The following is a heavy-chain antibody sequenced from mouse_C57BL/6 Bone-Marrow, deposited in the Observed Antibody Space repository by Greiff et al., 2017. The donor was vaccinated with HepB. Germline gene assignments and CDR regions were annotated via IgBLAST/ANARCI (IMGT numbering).Heavy chain of an antibody. Sequence: EVKLQESGPGLVKPSQSLSLTCSVTGYSITSGYYWNWIRQFPGNKLEWMGYISYDGSNNYNPSLKNRISITRDTSKNQFFLKLNSVTTEDTATYYCARRGYYGRDAMDYWGQGTSVTVSS. CDR3: ARRGYYGRDAMDY. V-gene: IGHV3-6*01. D-gene: IGHD1-1*01. CDR1: GYSITSGYY. J-gene: IGHJ4*01. CDR2: ISYDGSN.